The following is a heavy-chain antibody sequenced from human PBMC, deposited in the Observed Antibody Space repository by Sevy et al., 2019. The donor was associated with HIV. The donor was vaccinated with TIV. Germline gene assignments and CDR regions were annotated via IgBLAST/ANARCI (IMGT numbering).Heavy chain of an antibody. CDR2: IYYSGST. Sequence: SETLSLTCTVSGGSISSYYWSWIRQPPGKGLEWIGYIYYSGSTNYNPSLKSRVTISVDTSKNQFSLKLSSVTAADTAVYYCARSAGRSSGWYRYYYYYMDVWGKGTTVTVSS. D-gene: IGHD6-19*01. CDR1: GGSISSYY. J-gene: IGHJ6*03. V-gene: IGHV4-59*01. CDR3: ARSAGRSSGWYRYYYYYMDV.